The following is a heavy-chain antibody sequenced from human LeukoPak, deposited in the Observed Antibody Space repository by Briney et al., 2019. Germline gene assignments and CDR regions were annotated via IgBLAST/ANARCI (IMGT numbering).Heavy chain of an antibody. CDR1: GFTFSSYE. CDR3: ARDPDTAMVNFFDY. V-gene: IGHV3-48*03. D-gene: IGHD5-18*01. Sequence: GGSLRLSCAASGFTFSSYEMNWVRQAPGKGLEWVSYISSSGSTIYYADSVKGRFTISRDNAKNSLYLQMNSLRAEDTAVYYCARDPDTAMVNFFDYWGQGTLVTVSS. J-gene: IGHJ4*02. CDR2: ISSSGSTI.